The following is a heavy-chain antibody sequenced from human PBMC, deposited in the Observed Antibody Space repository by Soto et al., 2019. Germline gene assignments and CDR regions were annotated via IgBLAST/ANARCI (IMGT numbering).Heavy chain of an antibody. J-gene: IGHJ6*02. Sequence: ASVKVSCKASGGTFSSYAISWVRQAPGQGLEWMGGIIPIFGTANYAQKFQGRVTITADESTSTAYMELSSLRSEDTAVYYCARGAVSGAAAGTNTWGAQGVHYYYCMDVWGQGTTVTVSS. D-gene: IGHD6-13*01. CDR1: GGTFSSYA. V-gene: IGHV1-69*13. CDR2: IIPIFGTA. CDR3: ARGAVSGAAAGTNTWGAQGVHYYYCMDV.